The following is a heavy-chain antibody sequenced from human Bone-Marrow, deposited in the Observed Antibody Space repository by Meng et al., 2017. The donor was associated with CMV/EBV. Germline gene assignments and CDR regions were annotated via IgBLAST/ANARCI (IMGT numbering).Heavy chain of an antibody. J-gene: IGHJ4*02. D-gene: IGHD4-17*01. CDR1: GGSFSGYY. CDR3: ARGGLRLGY. CDR2: INHSGST. V-gene: IGHV4-34*01. Sequence: SCAVYGGSFSGYYWSWIRQPPGKGLEWIGEINHSGSTNYNPSLKSRVTISVDTSKNQFSLKLSSVTAADTAVYYCARGGLRLGYWGQGTLVTVSS.